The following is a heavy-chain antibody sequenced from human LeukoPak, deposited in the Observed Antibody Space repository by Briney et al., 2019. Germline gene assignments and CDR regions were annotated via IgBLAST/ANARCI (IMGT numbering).Heavy chain of an antibody. D-gene: IGHD3-3*01. CDR1: GFTFSNYA. V-gene: IGHV3-30-3*01. CDR2: ISYDGSNK. Sequence: PGGSLRLSCAASGFTFSNYAMHWVRQAPGEGLEWVAVISYDGSNKYYADSVKGRFTISRDNSKNTLYLEMNRLRTEDTAVYYCARPEGDFWSGYMKSDYWGQGSLVAVSS. CDR3: ARPEGDFWSGYMKSDY. J-gene: IGHJ4*02.